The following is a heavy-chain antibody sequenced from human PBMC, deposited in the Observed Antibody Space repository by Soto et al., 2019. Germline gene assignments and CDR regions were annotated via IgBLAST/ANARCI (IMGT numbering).Heavy chain of an antibody. D-gene: IGHD4-17*01. Sequence: QVQLVQSGAEVKKPGASVKVSCKASGYTFTSYALHWVRQAPGQRLEWMGWGKAGNGYTKYSQDFQGRVSITRDTSATTSYMELSGLRSEDTAVYYCARPLYADYFDYWGEGTLVTVSS. CDR3: ARPLYADYFDY. V-gene: IGHV1-3*01. J-gene: IGHJ4*02. CDR2: GKAGNGYT. CDR1: GYTFTSYA.